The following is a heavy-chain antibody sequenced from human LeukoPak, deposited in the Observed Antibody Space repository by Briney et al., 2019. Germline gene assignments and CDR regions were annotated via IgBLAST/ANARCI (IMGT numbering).Heavy chain of an antibody. D-gene: IGHD3-22*01. CDR2: ISSSSSYI. J-gene: IGHJ4*02. CDR3: ARGQLYYDSSGFDY. V-gene: IGHV3-21*01. Sequence: PGGSLRLSCAASGFTFSSYSMNWVRQAPGKGLEWVSSISSSSSYIYYVDSVKGRFTISRDYAKNSLYLQMNSLRAEDTAVYYCARGQLYYDSSGFDYWGQGTLVTVSS. CDR1: GFTFSSYS.